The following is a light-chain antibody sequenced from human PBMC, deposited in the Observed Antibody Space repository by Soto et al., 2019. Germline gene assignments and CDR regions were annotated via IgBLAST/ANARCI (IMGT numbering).Light chain of an antibody. V-gene: IGKV1-39*01. CDR2: TAS. CDR3: QQSYSTPQT. J-gene: IGKJ1*01. Sequence: IQMTQSPSSLSASVGDRVTITCRASQYIRHDLGWYQQKPGKAPKLPIYTASTLQSGVPSRFSGSGSGTDFTLTISSLQPEDFATYYCQQSYSTPQTFGQGTQLDIK. CDR1: QYIRHD.